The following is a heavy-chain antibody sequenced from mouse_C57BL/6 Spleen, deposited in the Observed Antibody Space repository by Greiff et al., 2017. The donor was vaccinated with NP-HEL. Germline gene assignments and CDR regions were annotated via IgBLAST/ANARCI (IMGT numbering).Heavy chain of an antibody. Sequence: EVQLVESGPGLVKPSQSLSLTCSVTGYSITSGYYWNWIRQFPGNKLEWMGYISYDGSNNYNPSLKNRISITRDTSKNQFFLKLNSVTTEDTATYYCATGDYHWYFDVWGTGTTVTVSS. V-gene: IGHV3-6*01. D-gene: IGHD2-4*01. J-gene: IGHJ1*03. CDR2: ISYDGSN. CDR1: GYSITSGYY. CDR3: ATGDYHWYFDV.